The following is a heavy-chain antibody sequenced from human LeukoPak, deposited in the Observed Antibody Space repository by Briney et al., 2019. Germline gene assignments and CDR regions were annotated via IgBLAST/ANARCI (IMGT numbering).Heavy chain of an antibody. J-gene: IGHJ6*02. CDR2: IWYDGSNK. D-gene: IGHD2-2*03. Sequence: GGSLRLSCAASGFTFSSYGMHWVRQAPGKGLEWVAVIWYDGSNKYYADSVKGRFTISRDNSKNTLYLQMNSLRAEDTAVYYCARDGYCSSTSWLGDVWGQGTTVTVSS. CDR3: ARDGYCSSTSWLGDV. V-gene: IGHV3-33*01. CDR1: GFTFSSYG.